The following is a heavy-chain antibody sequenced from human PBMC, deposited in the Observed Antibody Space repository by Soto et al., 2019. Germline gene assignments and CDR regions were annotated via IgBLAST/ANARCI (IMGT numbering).Heavy chain of an antibody. CDR3: ARDRAYYYDSSGYYLKGYFDY. V-gene: IGHV4-61*08. Sequence: SETLSLTCAVSGGTIRSGGGSWSWIRQPPGKGLEWIGYIYYSGSTNYNPSLKSRVTISVDTSKNQFSLKLSSVTAADTAVYYCARDRAYYYDSSGYYLKGYFDYWGQGTLVTVSS. J-gene: IGHJ4*02. D-gene: IGHD3-22*01. CDR2: IYYSGST. CDR1: GGTIRSGGGS.